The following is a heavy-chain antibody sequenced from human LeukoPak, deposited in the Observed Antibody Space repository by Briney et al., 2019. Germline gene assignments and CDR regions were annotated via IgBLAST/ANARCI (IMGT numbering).Heavy chain of an antibody. CDR3: ARASSSGYSL. CDR2: INHSGST. J-gene: IGHJ4*02. Sequence: SETLSLTCAVYGGSFSGYYWSWIRQPPGKGLEWIGEINHSGSTNYNPSLKSRVTISVDKSKNQFSLKLSSVTAADTAVYCCARASSSGYSLWGQGTLVTVSS. CDR1: GGSFSGYY. V-gene: IGHV4-34*01. D-gene: IGHD3-22*01.